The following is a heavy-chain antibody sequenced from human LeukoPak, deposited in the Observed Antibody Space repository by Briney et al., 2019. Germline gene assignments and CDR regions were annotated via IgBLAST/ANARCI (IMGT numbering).Heavy chain of an antibody. V-gene: IGHV3-30*02. J-gene: IGHJ4*02. D-gene: IGHD6-19*01. CDR2: IESDGAKE. Sequence: GGSLRLSCAASGFRFSSYDIHWVRQAPGKGLEWVTFIESDGAKEYYADSVKGRFTISRDNSKNTVYVQMNTLRAEDTAVYYCAKEGSGWYYLDYWGQGTVVTVSS. CDR3: AKEGSGWYYLDY. CDR1: GFRFSSYD.